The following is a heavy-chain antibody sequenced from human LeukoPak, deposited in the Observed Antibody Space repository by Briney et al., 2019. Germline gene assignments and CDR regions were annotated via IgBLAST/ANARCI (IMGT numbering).Heavy chain of an antibody. Sequence: PGGSLRLSCAASGFTFSSYGMHWVRQAPGKGLEWVAFIRYDGSNKYYADSVKGRFTISRDNSKNTLYLQMNSLRAEDTAVYYCAKVKSSYYDLPGGWYFDLWGRGTLVTVSS. CDR3: AKVKSSYYDLPGGWYFDL. CDR1: GFTFSSYG. CDR2: IRYDGSNK. V-gene: IGHV3-30*02. J-gene: IGHJ2*01. D-gene: IGHD3-3*01.